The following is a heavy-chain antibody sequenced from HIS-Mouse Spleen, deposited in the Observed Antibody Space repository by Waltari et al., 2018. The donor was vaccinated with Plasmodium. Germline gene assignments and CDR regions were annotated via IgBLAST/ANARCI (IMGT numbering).Heavy chain of an antibody. CDR3: ARGSAGDAFDI. CDR1: GCTFTRTG. CDR2: ISAYNGNT. D-gene: IGHD6-19*01. J-gene: IGHJ3*02. Sequence: PLVQSGAEVTDTGASVKVSCKTSGCTFTRTGISWVRQAPGQGLEWMGWISAYNGNTNYAQKLQGRVTMTTDTSTSTAYMELRSLRSDDTAVYYCARGSAGDAFDIWGQGTMVTVSS. V-gene: IGHV1-18*01.